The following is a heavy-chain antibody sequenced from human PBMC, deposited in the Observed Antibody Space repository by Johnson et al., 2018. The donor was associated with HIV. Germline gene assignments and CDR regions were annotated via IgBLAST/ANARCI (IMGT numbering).Heavy chain of an antibody. J-gene: IGHJ3*01. CDR3: ARDGESQQLPLVDAFDF. CDR2: IKSKSDGGTT. Sequence: VQLVESGGGLVKPGGSLRLSCAASGFTFTYAWMSWVRRAPGKGLEWVGRIKSKSDGGTTDYAAPVTGRFTISRDDSKNTLYLQMNSLKTEDTAVYYCARDGESQQLPLVDAFDFWGQGTMVTVSS. V-gene: IGHV3-15*01. CDR1: GFTFTYAW. D-gene: IGHD6-13*01.